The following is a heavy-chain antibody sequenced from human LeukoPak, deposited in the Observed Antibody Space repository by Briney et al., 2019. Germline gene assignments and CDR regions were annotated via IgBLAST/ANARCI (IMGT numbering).Heavy chain of an antibody. Sequence: SETLSLTCTVSGGSISSSSYYWGWIRQPPGKGLEWIGSIYYSGSTYYNPSLKSRVTISVDTSKNQFSLKLSSVTAADTAVYYCARPHGGTRYYFDYWGQGTLVTVSS. D-gene: IGHD4-23*01. V-gene: IGHV4-39*01. J-gene: IGHJ4*02. CDR3: ARPHGGTRYYFDY. CDR2: IYYSGST. CDR1: GGSISSSSYY.